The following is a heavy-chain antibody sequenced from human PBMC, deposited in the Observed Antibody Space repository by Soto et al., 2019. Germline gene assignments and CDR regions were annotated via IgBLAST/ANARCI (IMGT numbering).Heavy chain of an antibody. CDR3: AKPDYYDFWSGYYFPDDY. J-gene: IGHJ4*02. V-gene: IGHV3-23*01. Sequence: GGSLRLSCAASGFTFSSYAMSWVRQAPGKGLEWVSAISGSGGSTYYADSVKGRFTISRDNSKNTLYLQMNSLRAEDTAVYYCAKPDYYDFWSGYYFPDDYWGQGPLVTVYS. D-gene: IGHD3-3*01. CDR1: GFTFSSYA. CDR2: ISGSGGST.